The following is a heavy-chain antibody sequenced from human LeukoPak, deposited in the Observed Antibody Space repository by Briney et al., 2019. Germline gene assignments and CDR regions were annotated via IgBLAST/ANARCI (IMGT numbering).Heavy chain of an antibody. D-gene: IGHD2-2*01. CDR2: IIPIFGTA. Sequence: SVKVSCKASGGTFSSYAISWVRQAPGQGLEWMGGIIPIFGTANYAQKFQGRVTITADESTSTAYMELSSLRSEDTAVYYCARDSVRGYCSSTSCQGDWFDPWGQGTLVTVSS. CDR3: ARDSVRGYCSSTSCQGDWFDP. CDR1: GGTFSSYA. V-gene: IGHV1-69*13. J-gene: IGHJ5*02.